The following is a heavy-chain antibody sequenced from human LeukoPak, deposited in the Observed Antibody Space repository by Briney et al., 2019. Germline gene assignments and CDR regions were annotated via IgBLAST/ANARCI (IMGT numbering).Heavy chain of an antibody. CDR1: GFTFSSYW. V-gene: IGHV3-74*01. CDR2: INNDGSST. J-gene: IGHJ4*02. CDR3: ARVKVGASDY. D-gene: IGHD1-26*01. Sequence: GGSLRLSCAASGFTFSSYWMHWVRQAPGKGLVWVSRINNDGSSTNYADSVKGRFTISRDNAKNTLYLQMNSLRAEDTAVYYCARVKVGASDYWGQGTLVTVSS.